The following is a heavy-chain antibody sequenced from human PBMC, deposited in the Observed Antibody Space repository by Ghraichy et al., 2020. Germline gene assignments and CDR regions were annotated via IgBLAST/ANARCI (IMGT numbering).Heavy chain of an antibody. Sequence: SETLSLTCTVSGVSISSVGYYWSWIRQHPGKDLEWIGYIYHSGNTYFNPSLKSRLTISLDTSKNQFSLKLSSVTAADTAVYYCARGSYYYYGMDFWGQGTTVTVSS. V-gene: IGHV4-31*03. J-gene: IGHJ6*02. CDR2: IYHSGNT. CDR3: ARGSYYYYGMDF. CDR1: GVSISSVGYY.